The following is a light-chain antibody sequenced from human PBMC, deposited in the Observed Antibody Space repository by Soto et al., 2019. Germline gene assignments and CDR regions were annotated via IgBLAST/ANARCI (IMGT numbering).Light chain of an antibody. Sequence: DIQMTQSPSTLSAYVGDRVTITCRASQSISSWLAWYQQKPGKAPKLLIYDASSLESGVPSRFSGSGSGTEFTLTISSPQPDDFATYYCQHQRTFGQGTKVDIK. CDR2: DAS. J-gene: IGKJ1*01. V-gene: IGKV1-5*01. CDR3: QHQRT. CDR1: QSISSW.